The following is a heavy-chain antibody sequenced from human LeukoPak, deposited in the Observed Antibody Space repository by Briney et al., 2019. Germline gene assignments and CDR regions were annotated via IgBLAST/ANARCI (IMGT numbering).Heavy chain of an antibody. J-gene: IGHJ3*02. CDR2: ISYIGST. CDR1: GDSFSSHY. Sequence: SETLSLTCVVSGDSFSSHYWTWIRQSPGKGLEWIGYISYIGSTNYNPSLKSRVTISIDTSRNQFSLKLRSVTAADTAVYYCARDLVTVTKGFDIWGQGTMVSVSS. D-gene: IGHD4-17*01. CDR3: ARDLVTVTKGFDI. V-gene: IGHV4-59*11.